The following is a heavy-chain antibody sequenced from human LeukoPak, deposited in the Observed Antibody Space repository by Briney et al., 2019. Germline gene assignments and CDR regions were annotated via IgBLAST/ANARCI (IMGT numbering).Heavy chain of an antibody. Sequence: GGSLRLSCAASGFTFSCYSMNWVRQAPGKGLEWVANIKHDGSEKYYVDSVKGRFTISRDNAKNSLYLQMNSLRAEDTAVYYCARDWGSAHAFDIWGQGTMVTVSS. CDR3: ARDWGSAHAFDI. D-gene: IGHD3-16*01. CDR2: IKHDGSEK. CDR1: GFTFSCYS. V-gene: IGHV3-7*01. J-gene: IGHJ3*02.